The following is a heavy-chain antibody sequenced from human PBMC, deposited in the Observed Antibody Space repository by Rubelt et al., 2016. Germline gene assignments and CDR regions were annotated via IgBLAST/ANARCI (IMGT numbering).Heavy chain of an antibody. J-gene: IGHJ4*02. Sequence: QLVESGGGLVQPGGSLRLSCSASGFTFSSCAMYWVRQAPGKGLEYVSGVSSNGGSTYYADSVKGRFTISRDNAKNSLYLQMNSLRAEDTAVYYCARRYKSDTPLFDYWGQGTLVTVSS. D-gene: IGHD5-12*01. CDR2: VSSNGGST. V-gene: IGHV3-64*04. CDR3: ARRYKSDTPLFDY. CDR1: GFTFSSCA.